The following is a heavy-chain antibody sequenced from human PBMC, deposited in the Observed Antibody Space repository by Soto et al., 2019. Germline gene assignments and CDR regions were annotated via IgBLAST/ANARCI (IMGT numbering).Heavy chain of an antibody. CDR3: ATRQGGPVDTAMVSS. V-gene: IGHV1-8*01. Sequence: ASVKVSCKASGYTFTSYDINWVRQATGQGLEWMGWMNPNSGNTGYAQKFQGRVTMTRNTSISTAYMELSSLRSEDTVVYYCATRQGGPVDTAMVSSWGQGTLVTVSS. J-gene: IGHJ5*02. CDR1: GYTFTSYD. D-gene: IGHD5-18*01. CDR2: MNPNSGNT.